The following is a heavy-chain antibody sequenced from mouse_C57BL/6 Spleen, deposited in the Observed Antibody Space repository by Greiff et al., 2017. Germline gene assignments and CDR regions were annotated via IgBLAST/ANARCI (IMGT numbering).Heavy chain of an antibody. CDR2: INPYNGDT. CDR1: GYSFTGYF. V-gene: IGHV1-20*01. D-gene: IGHD6-2*01. CDR3: ARLSPLYAMDY. J-gene: IGHJ4*01. Sequence: EVQLQQSGPELVKPGDSVKISCKASGYSFTGYFMNWVMQSHGKSLEWIGRINPYNGDTFYNQKFKGKATLTVDKSSSTAHMELRSLTSEVSAVYYWARLSPLYAMDYWGQGTSVTVSS.